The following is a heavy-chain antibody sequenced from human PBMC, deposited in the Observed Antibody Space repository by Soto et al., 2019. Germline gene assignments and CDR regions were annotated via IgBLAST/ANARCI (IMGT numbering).Heavy chain of an antibody. CDR2: IRSKAYGGTT. D-gene: IGHD5-12*01. V-gene: IGHV3-49*04. Sequence: GGSLRLSCTASGFTFGDYAMSWVRQAPGKGLEWGGFIRSKAYGGTTEYAASVKGRFTISRDDSKSIAYLQMNSLKTADTAVYYCTRVYSGYDDAFDIWGQGTMVTVSS. CDR3: TRVYSGYDDAFDI. J-gene: IGHJ3*02. CDR1: GFTFGDYA.